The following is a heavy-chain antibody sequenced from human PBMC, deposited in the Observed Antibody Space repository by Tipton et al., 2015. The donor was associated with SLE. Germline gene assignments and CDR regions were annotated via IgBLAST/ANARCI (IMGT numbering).Heavy chain of an antibody. D-gene: IGHD5-18*01. V-gene: IGHV5-51*01. CDR1: GYSFTSYW. CDR2: IYPDDSDT. CDR3: ARQDLDTAMVSFDY. Sequence: QSGPEVKKPGESLKISCKASGYSFTSYWIGWVRQVPGKGPDCMGIIYPDDSDTRYSPSFQGQVTISADKSNRIVSLLWSSLKASDTAMYYCARQDLDTAMVSFDYWGQGTLVTVSS. J-gene: IGHJ4*02.